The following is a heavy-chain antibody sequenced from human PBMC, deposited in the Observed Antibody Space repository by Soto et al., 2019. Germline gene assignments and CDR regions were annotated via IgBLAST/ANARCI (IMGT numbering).Heavy chain of an antibody. CDR2: IYYSGST. J-gene: IGHJ5*02. D-gene: IGHD3-3*01. Sequence: SETLSLTCTVSGGSISSYYWSWIRQPPGKGLEWIGYIYYSGSTNYNPSLKSRVTISVDTSKNQFSLKLSSVTAADTAVYYCASAYYDFWSGTHWFDPWGQGTLVTVSS. CDR1: GGSISSYY. CDR3: ASAYYDFWSGTHWFDP. V-gene: IGHV4-59*01.